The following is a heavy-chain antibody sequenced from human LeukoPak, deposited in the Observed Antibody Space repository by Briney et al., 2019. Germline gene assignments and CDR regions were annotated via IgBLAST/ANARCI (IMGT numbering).Heavy chain of an antibody. CDR3: AREGVSTTPYFDY. Sequence: PSETLSLTCTVSGGSMRSYYWNWIRQPPGKGLEWIGYIYYSGSTYYNPSLKSRVTISVDTSKNQFSLKLSSVTAADAAVYYCAREGVSTTPYFDYWGQGTLVTVSS. CDR1: GGSMRSYY. CDR2: IYYSGST. D-gene: IGHD5/OR15-5a*01. V-gene: IGHV4-59*12. J-gene: IGHJ4*02.